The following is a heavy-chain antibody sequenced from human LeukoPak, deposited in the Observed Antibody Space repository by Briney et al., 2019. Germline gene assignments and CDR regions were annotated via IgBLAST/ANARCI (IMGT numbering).Heavy chain of an antibody. J-gene: IGHJ4*02. CDR1: GYSFTNFD. CDR2: MNPNSGNK. D-gene: IGHD1-14*01. V-gene: IGHV1-8*01. CDR3: ANNPPRGY. Sequence: ASVKVSCKASGYSFTNFDINWVRQATGQGLEWMGWMNPNSGNKGYAQKFQGRVTMTMNTSISTAYMELSSLRAEDTAVYYCANNPPRGYWGQGTLVTVSS.